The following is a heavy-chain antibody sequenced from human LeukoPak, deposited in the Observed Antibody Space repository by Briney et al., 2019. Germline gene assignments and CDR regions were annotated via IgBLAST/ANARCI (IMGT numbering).Heavy chain of an antibody. J-gene: IGHJ6*02. V-gene: IGHV1-2*02. CDR2: INPNSGGT. D-gene: IGHD2-2*01. Sequence: GASVKVSCKASGYTFTGYYMHWVRQAPGQGLEWMGWINPNSGGTEYAQKFQGRVTMTRDTSISTAYMELSRLRSDDTAVYYCARDHCSSASCYEYHYYGMDVWGQGTTVTVSS. CDR3: ARDHCSSASCYEYHYYGMDV. CDR1: GYTFTGYY.